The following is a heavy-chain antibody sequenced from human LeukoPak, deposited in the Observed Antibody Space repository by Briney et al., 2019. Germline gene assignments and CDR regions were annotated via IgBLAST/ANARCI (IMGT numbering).Heavy chain of an antibody. J-gene: IGHJ6*02. V-gene: IGHV4-39*07. CDR2: IYYSGST. D-gene: IGHD6-25*01. CDR1: GGSISSSSYY. CDR3: ARLSGEGGYDYYGMDV. Sequence: SETLSLTCTVSGGSISSSSYYWGWIRQPPGKGLEWIGSIYYSGSTYYNPSLKSRVTISVDTSKNQFSLKLSSVTAADTAVYYCARLSGEGGYDYYGMDVWGQGTTVTVSS.